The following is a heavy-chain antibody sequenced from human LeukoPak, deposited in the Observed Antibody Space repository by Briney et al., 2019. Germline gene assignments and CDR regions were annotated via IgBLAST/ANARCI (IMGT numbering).Heavy chain of an antibody. CDR3: ARRGCERGGYPFDP. J-gene: IGHJ5*02. D-gene: IGHD1-26*01. V-gene: IGHV5-51*01. CDR2: IYPGDSDT. Sequence: GESLKISCKGSGYNFNTFWIGWVRQMPGKGLEWMGIIYPGDSDTRYSPSFQGQVTISADKSISTAYLQWSSLKASDTAMYYCARRGCERGGYPFDPWGQGTLVTVSS. CDR1: GYNFNTFW.